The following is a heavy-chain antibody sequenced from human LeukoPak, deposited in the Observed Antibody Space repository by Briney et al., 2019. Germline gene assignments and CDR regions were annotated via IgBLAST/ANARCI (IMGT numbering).Heavy chain of an antibody. CDR1: GYTFTNYY. CDR2: INPSRGST. CDR3: ARGRYCSGGSCYWFDP. D-gene: IGHD2-15*01. V-gene: IGHV1-46*01. J-gene: IGHJ5*02. Sequence: ASVKVSCKASGYTFTNYYMHWVRQAPGQGLEWMGVINPSRGSTRYSQKFQGRVTMTRDTSTSTVYMELSSLRSEDTAVYYCARGRYCSGGSCYWFDPWGQGTLVTVSS.